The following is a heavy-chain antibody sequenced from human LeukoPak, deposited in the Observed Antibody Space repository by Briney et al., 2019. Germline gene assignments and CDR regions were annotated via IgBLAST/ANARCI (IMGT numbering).Heavy chain of an antibody. CDR2: ISDTGSTI. CDR3: AELGITMIGGV. Sequence: GGSLRLSCAASGFTFSSYELNWVRQAPGKGLEWVSYISDTGSTIYYADSVKGRFTISRDNAKNSLYLQMNSLRAEDTAVYYCAELGITMIGGVWGKGTTVTISS. J-gene: IGHJ6*04. D-gene: IGHD3-10*02. CDR1: GFTFSSYE. V-gene: IGHV3-48*03.